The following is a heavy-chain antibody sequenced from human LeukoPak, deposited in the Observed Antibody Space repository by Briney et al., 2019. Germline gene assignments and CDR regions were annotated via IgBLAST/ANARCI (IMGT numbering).Heavy chain of an antibody. Sequence: GGSLRLSCAASGFTFSSYWMHWVRQAPGKGLVWVSRIYSDGSSTTYADSVKGRFTISRDNAKNTLYLQMNCLRAEDTAVYYCARASDILTGYYLDYWGQGTLVTVSS. CDR2: IYSDGSST. J-gene: IGHJ4*02. CDR1: GFTFSSYW. CDR3: ARASDILTGYYLDY. D-gene: IGHD3-9*01. V-gene: IGHV3-74*01.